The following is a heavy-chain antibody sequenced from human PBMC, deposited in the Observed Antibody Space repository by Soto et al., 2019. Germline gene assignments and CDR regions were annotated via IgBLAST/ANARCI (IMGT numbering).Heavy chain of an antibody. CDR2: IIPIFGTA. CDR1: GGTFSSYA. D-gene: IGHD6-19*01. Sequence: AASVKVSCKASGGTFSSYAISWVRQAPGQGLEWMGGIIPIFGTANYAQKFQGRVTITADKSTSTAYMELSSLRSEDTAVYYCARVHPPYSSGWYGGGWGQGTLVTVSS. J-gene: IGHJ4*02. CDR3: ARVHPPYSSGWYGGG. V-gene: IGHV1-69*06.